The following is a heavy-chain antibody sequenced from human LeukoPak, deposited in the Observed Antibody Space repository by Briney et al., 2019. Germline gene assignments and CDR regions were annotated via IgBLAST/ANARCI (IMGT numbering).Heavy chain of an antibody. CDR2: IRYDGSGK. V-gene: IGHV3-30*02. CDR1: GFTFSNAW. J-gene: IGHJ4*02. Sequence: GGSLRLSCAVSGFTFSNAWMSWVRQAPGKGLEWVAFIRYDGSGKYYADSVKGRFTISRDNSKSTLYLQMNSLRAEDTAVYYCAREFSGSNYGFPFDYWGQGTLVTVSS. D-gene: IGHD1-26*01. CDR3: AREFSGSNYGFPFDY.